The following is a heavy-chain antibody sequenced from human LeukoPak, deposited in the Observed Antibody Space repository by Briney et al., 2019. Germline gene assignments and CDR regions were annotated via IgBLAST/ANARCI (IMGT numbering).Heavy chain of an antibody. J-gene: IGHJ4*02. CDR2: INDDGGVT. Sequence: SGGSLRLSCAASGFTFSSFAMSWVRQAPGKGLEWVSVINDDGGVTYFADSVKGRFSISRDNSKNTLYLQMNSLRVEDTAIYYCAISKAGTNGYRGQGTLVTVSS. V-gene: IGHV3-23*01. CDR1: GFTFSSFA. D-gene: IGHD6-13*01. CDR3: AISKAGTNGY.